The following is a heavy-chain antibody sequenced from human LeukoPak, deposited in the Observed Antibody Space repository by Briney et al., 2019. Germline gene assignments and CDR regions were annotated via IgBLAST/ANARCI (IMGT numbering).Heavy chain of an antibody. D-gene: IGHD5-18*01. CDR2: IIPILGIA. CDR1: GGTFSSYA. CDR3: AKGYSYGYSWDY. J-gene: IGHJ4*02. V-gene: IGHV1-69*04. Sequence: SVKVSCKASGGTFSSYAISWVRQAPGQGLEWMGRIIPILGIANYAQKFQGRVTITADKSTSTAYMELSSLRSEDTAVYYCAKGYSYGYSWDYWGQGTLDTVSS.